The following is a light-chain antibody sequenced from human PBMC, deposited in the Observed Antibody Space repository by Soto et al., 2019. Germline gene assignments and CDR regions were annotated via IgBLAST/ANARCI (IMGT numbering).Light chain of an antibody. CDR2: AAS. J-gene: IGKJ1*01. CDR3: QKYNSALPWT. V-gene: IGKV1-27*01. CDR1: QGISNY. Sequence: DIQMTQSPPSLSASVGDRVTITCRASQGISNYLAWYQQKPGKVPKLLIYAASTLQSGVPSRFSGSGSGTDFTLTISSLQPEDVATYYCQKYNSALPWTFGQGTKVEIK.